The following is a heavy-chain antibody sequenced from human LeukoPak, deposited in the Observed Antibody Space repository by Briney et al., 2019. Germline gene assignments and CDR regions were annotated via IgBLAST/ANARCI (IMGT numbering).Heavy chain of an antibody. V-gene: IGHV1-2*02. CDR3: ARTATTFYYYYMDV. Sequence: ASVKVSCKASGYTFTGHYIHWVRQAPGQGLEWMGWINPNSGGTNYAQKFQGRVTMTRDTSISTAYMELSRLRSDDTAVYYCARTATTFYYYYMDVWGKGTTVTVSS. CDR1: GYTFTGHY. CDR2: INPNSGGT. D-gene: IGHD1-26*01. J-gene: IGHJ6*03.